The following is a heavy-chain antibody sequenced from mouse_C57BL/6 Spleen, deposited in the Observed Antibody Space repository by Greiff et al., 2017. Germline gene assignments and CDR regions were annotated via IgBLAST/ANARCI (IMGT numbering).Heavy chain of an antibody. J-gene: IGHJ2*01. V-gene: IGHV1-26*01. CDR2: INPNNGGT. CDR1: GYTFTDYY. CDR3: AREGVWGGDY. D-gene: IGHD2-10*02. Sequence: EVQLQQSGPELVKPGASVKISCKASGYTFTDYYMNWVKQSHGKSLEWIGDINPNNGGTSYNQKFKGKATLTVDKSSSTAYMELRSLTSEDSAVYYCAREGVWGGDYWGQGTTLTVSS.